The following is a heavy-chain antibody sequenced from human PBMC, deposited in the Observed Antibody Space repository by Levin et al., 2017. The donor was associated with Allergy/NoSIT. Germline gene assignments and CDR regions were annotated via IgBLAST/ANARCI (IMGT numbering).Heavy chain of an antibody. CDR3: AREVTVTTVVTSPFDY. CDR1: GGSLSGYY. V-gene: IGHV4-34*01. D-gene: IGHD4-23*01. J-gene: IGHJ4*02. CDR2: INHSGST. Sequence: GSLRLSCAVYGGSLSGYYWSWIRQPPGKGLEWIGEINHSGSTNYSPSLKSRVPISLDTSKNQFSLGLSSVTAADTAVYYCAREVTVTTVVTSPFDYWGRGTLVTVSS.